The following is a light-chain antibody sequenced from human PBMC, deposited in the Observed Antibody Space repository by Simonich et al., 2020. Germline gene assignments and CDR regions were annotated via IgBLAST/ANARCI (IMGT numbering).Light chain of an antibody. CDR3: QQYNNWSYT. CDR2: GAS. J-gene: IGKJ2*01. V-gene: IGKV3-15*01. Sequence: EIVMTQSPATLSVSPGERATLSCRASQSVSSNLAWYQQNTGQAPRLLIYGASTRATGIPARFSGSGSGTEFTLTISSLQSKDFAVYYCQQYNNWSYTFGQGTKLEIK. CDR1: QSVSSN.